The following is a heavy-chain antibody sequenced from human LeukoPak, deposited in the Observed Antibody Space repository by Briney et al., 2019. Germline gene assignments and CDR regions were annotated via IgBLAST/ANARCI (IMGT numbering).Heavy chain of an antibody. D-gene: IGHD3-22*01. CDR3: ARDWLWYYYDSSGSQRADAFDI. CDR1: GFTFSSYW. Sequence: GGSLRLSCAASGFTFSSYWMSWVRQAPGKGLEWVANIKQDGSEKYYVDSVKGRFTISRDNAKNSLYLQVNSLRAEDTAVYYCARDWLWYYYDSSGSQRADAFDIWGQGTMVTVSS. V-gene: IGHV3-7*01. CDR2: IKQDGSEK. J-gene: IGHJ3*02.